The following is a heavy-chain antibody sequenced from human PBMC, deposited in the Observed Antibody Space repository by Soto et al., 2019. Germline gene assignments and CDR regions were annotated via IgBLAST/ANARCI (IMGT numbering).Heavy chain of an antibody. CDR3: ARSIDS. CDR1: GASVSNGY. CDR2: INHSGST. V-gene: IGHV4-34*01. Sequence: ETLSLTCNVSGASVSNGYWSWIRQPPGKGLEWIGEINHSGSTNYNPSLKSRVTISVDTSKNQFSLKLSSVTAADTAVYYCARSIDSWGQGTLVTVSS. J-gene: IGHJ5*01.